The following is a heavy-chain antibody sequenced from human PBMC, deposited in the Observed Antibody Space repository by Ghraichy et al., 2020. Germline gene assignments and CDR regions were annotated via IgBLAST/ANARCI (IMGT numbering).Heavy chain of an antibody. D-gene: IGHD6-13*01. CDR2: FYSGST. V-gene: IGHV4-39*01. CDR1: GDSISNENYY. J-gene: IGHJ4*02. Sequence: SETLSLTCTVSGDSISNENYYGGWIRHPPGKGLEWIGSFYSGSTNYNPSLKSRVTISVDTSKNQFSLKVTSVTAADTALYYCASDRGSTNWYFYWGQGTLVTVSP. CDR3: ASDRGSTNWYFY.